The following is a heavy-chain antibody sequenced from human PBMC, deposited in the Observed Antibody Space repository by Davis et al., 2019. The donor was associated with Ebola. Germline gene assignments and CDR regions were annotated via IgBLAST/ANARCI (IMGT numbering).Heavy chain of an antibody. CDR1: GCTFSSYA. V-gene: IGHV1-69*13. Sequence: SVKVSCKASGCTFSSYAISWVRKPPGHGLEWMGGIIPIFGTANYAQKFQGRVTITADESTSTAYMELSSLRSEDTAVYYCARVLTMVRGVPTGYYYYMDVWGKGTTVTVSS. CDR2: IIPIFGTA. CDR3: ARVLTMVRGVPTGYYYYMDV. D-gene: IGHD3-10*01. J-gene: IGHJ6*03.